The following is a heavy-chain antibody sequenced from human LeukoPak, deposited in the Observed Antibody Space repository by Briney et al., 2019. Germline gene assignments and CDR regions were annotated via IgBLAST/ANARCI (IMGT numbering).Heavy chain of an antibody. D-gene: IGHD3-22*01. CDR3: ARGLIGYDDSGYYLSRLDS. V-gene: IGHV4-59*01. Sequence: PSETLSLTCTVSGGSISSYYWSWIRQPPGKGLEWIAYTFDTVRISYSPSLKSRVTISVDASKNQFSLRLTSVTAADTAVYYCARGLIGYDDSGYYLSRLDSWGQGSLVTVSS. CDR1: GGSISSYY. CDR2: TFDTVRI. J-gene: IGHJ4*02.